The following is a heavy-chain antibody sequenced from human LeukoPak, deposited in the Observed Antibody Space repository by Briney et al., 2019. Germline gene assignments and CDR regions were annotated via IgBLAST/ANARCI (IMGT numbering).Heavy chain of an antibody. D-gene: IGHD3-3*01. CDR1: GFTFSSYA. J-gene: IGHJ4*02. CDR2: ISGSGGST. V-gene: IGHV3-23*01. Sequence: PGGSLRLSCAASGFTFSSYAMSWVRQAPGKGLEWVSAISGSGGSTYYADSVKGRFTISRDNSKNTLYLQMNSLRAEDTAVYYCAKDVYATYYDFWSGYLTYFDYWGQGTLVTVSS. CDR3: AKDVYATYYDFWSGYLTYFDY.